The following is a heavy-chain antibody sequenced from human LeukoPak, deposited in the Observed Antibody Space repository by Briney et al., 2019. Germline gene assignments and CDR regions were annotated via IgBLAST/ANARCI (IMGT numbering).Heavy chain of an antibody. V-gene: IGHV4-34*01. CDR2: INHSGST. D-gene: IGHD2-15*01. CDR3: ARVVVVVAAPSFDY. Sequence: SETLSLTCAVYGGSFSGYYWSWIRQPPGKGLEWIGEINHSGSTNYNPSLKSRVTISVDTSKNQFSLKLSSVTAADTAVYYCARVVVVVAAPSFDYWGQGTLATVSS. J-gene: IGHJ4*02. CDR1: GGSFSGYY.